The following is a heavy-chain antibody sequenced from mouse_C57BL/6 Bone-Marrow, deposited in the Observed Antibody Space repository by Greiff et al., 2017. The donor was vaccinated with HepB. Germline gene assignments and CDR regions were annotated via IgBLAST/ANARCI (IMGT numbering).Heavy chain of an antibody. CDR2: IHPNSGST. J-gene: IGHJ4*01. V-gene: IGHV1-64*01. D-gene: IGHD1-1*01. CDR1: GYTFTSYW. Sequence: VQLQQPEAELVKPGASVKLSCKASGYTFTSYWMHWVKQRPGQGLEWIGMIHPNSGSTNYNEKFKSKATLTVEKSSSTAYMQLSSLTSEDSAVYYCARRGGSSYYYYAMDYWGQGTSVTVSS. CDR3: ARRGGSSYYYYAMDY.